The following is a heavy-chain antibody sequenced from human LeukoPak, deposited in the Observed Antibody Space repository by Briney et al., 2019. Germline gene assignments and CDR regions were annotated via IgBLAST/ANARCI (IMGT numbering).Heavy chain of an antibody. Sequence: RASVKVSCKASGYTFTSYYMHWVRQAPGQGLEWMGIINPSGGSTSYAQKFQGRVTMTRDTSTSTVYMELSSLRSEDTAVYYCGRERTYGYDSPGKDYWGQGTPVTVSP. CDR1: GYTFTSYY. CDR3: GRERTYGYDSPGKDY. V-gene: IGHV1-46*01. J-gene: IGHJ4*02. CDR2: INPSGGST. D-gene: IGHD3-16*01.